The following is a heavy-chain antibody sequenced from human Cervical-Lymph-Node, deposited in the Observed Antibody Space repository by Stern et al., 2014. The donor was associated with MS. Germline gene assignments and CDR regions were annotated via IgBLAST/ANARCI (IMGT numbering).Heavy chain of an antibody. CDR2: IYTSGST. CDR3: ARDCRLRYFDNYGMDV. Sequence: VQLEESGPGLVKPSQTLSLTCTVSGGSISSGSYYWSWIRQPAGKGLEWIGRIYTSGSTNYNPPLKGRVTISVDTSKNQFSLKLSSVTAADTAVYYCARDCRLRYFDNYGMDVWGQGTTVTVSS. V-gene: IGHV4-61*02. J-gene: IGHJ6*02. CDR1: GGSISSGSYY. D-gene: IGHD3-9*01.